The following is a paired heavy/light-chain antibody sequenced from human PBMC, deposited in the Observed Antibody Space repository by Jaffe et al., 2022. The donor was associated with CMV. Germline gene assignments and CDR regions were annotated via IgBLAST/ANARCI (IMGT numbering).Heavy chain of an antibody. J-gene: IGHJ4*02. CDR1: GFTFTSYT. V-gene: IGHV3-21*01. CDR2: ISINSSHI. CDR3: AGDLEAVADPVSESDY. Sequence: EVHLVESGGGLVKPGGSLRLSCAASGFTFTSYTMNWVRQAPGKGLEWVSLISINSSHIYYADSVKGRFTISRDNTKNSLYLQMNSLRVEDTAVYFCAGDLEAVADPVSESDYWGQGTLVTVSS. D-gene: IGHD6-19*01.
Light chain of an antibody. CDR2: YDD. CDR1: SSNIGNNA. CDR3: AAWDDSLHGWV. J-gene: IGLJ3*02. V-gene: IGLV1-36*01. Sequence: QPVLTQPPSVSEAPRQRVTISCSGSSSNIGNNAVKWYQQLPGKAPKLLIYYDDLLPSGISDRFSGSKSGTSASLAISGLQSEDEADYYCAAWDDSLHGWVFGGGTKLTVL.